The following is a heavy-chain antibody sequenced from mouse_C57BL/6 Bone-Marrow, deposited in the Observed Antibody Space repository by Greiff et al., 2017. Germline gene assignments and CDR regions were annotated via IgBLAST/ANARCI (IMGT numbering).Heavy chain of an antibody. Sequence: EVQGVESGGGLVQPGGSLKLSCAASGFTFSDYYMYWVRQTPEQRLEWVAYISNGGGSTYYPDTVKGRCTISRDNAKNTLYLQLSRLKSEDAAMYYCARRGDPYYFDYGGQGTTLTVSA. V-gene: IGHV5-12*01. J-gene: IGHJ2*01. CDR3: ARRGDPYYFDY. CDR2: ISNGGGST. CDR1: GFTFSDYY. D-gene: IGHD2-13*01.